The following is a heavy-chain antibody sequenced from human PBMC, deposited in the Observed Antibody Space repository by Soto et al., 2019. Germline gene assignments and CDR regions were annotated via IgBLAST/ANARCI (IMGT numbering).Heavy chain of an antibody. CDR2: IYYSGST. CDR1: GGSISSSSYY. D-gene: IGHD2-2*01. CDR3: ARRAAAYCSSTSCYAEEGFDY. J-gene: IGHJ4*02. Sequence: SETLSLTCTVSGGSISSSSYYWGWIRQPPGKGLEWIGSIYYSGSTYYNPSLKSRVTISVDTSKNQFSLKLSSVTAADTAVYYCARRAAAYCSSTSCYAEEGFDYWGQGTLVTVSS. V-gene: IGHV4-39*01.